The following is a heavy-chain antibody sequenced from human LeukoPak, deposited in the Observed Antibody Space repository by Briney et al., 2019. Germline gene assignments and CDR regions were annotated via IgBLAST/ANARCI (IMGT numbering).Heavy chain of an antibody. CDR2: ISSSSSTI. CDR3: ARGGGYSYGSYYFDY. D-gene: IGHD5-18*01. V-gene: IGHV3-48*04. Sequence: GGSLRLSCAASGFTFSSYSMNWVRQAPGQGLEWVSYISSSSSTIYYADSVKGRFTISRDNAKNSLYLQMNSLRAEDTAVYYCARGGGYSYGSYYFDYWGQGTLVTVSS. CDR1: GFTFSSYS. J-gene: IGHJ4*02.